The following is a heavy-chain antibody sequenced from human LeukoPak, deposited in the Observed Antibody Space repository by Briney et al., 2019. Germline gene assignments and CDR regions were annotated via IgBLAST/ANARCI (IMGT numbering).Heavy chain of an antibody. CDR2: IRSNGDTA. J-gene: IGHJ4*02. V-gene: IGHV3-23*01. CDR1: GFTFSSIA. D-gene: IGHD1-1*01. CDR3: AKGQELDDGVFDS. Sequence: GGSLRLSCTASGFTFSSIALTWVRQAPGKGLEWVSTIRSNGDTAYNADSVNGRFTISRDNSKNTLYLQMDSLRVEDTAIYYCAKGQELDDGVFDSWGQGTLVTVSS.